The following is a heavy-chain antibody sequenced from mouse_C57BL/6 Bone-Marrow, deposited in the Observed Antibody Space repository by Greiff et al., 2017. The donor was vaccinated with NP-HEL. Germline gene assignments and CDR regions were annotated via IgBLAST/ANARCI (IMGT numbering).Heavy chain of an antibody. CDR3: ARDLYDGCCPYFYAMDL. CDR1: GYTFTSYW. Sequence: QVQLQQPGAELVKPGASVKLSCKASGYTFTSYWMQWVKQRPGQGLEWIGEIDPSDSYTNYNHKFKGKATLTVDTSSSTAYMQLSSPTSENSAVYYCARDLYDGCCPYFYAMDLGDQGTSVTVTA. J-gene: IGHJ4*01. D-gene: IGHD2-3*01. CDR2: IDPSDSYT. V-gene: IGHV1-50*01.